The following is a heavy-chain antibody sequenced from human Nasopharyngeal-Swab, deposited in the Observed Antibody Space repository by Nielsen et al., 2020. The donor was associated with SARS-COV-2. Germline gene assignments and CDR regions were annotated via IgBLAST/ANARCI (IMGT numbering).Heavy chain of an antibody. J-gene: IGHJ5*02. V-gene: IGHV3-23*01. Sequence: SCAASGFTFSSYAMSWVRQAPGKGLEWVSDISGSGDSTFYSDSVKGRFTMSRDNSKNMLYLQMSSLRAEDTAVYYCAKRGVAVAATSWFDPWGQGTLVTVSS. CDR3: AKRGVAVAATSWFDP. CDR1: GFTFSSYA. D-gene: IGHD2-15*01. CDR2: ISGSGDST.